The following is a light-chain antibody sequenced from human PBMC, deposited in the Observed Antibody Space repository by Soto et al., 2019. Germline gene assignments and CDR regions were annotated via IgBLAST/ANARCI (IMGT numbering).Light chain of an antibody. CDR1: QTISSW. Sequence: DIQMTQSPSTLSGYVGDRVTITCRASQTISSWLALYQQKPGKAPKLLIYVASSLQGGVPSRFSGSRSGTEFTLTISSLQPDDFASYYCQQYYSYPLTFGGGTKV. CDR2: VAS. J-gene: IGKJ4*01. CDR3: QQYYSYPLT. V-gene: IGKV1-5*01.